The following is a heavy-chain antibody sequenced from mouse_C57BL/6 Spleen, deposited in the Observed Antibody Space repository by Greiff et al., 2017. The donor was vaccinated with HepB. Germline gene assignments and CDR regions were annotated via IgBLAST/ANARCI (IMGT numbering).Heavy chain of an antibody. D-gene: IGHD3-2*02. CDR1: GYTFTSYW. CDR2: IYPSDSET. V-gene: IGHV1-61*01. J-gene: IGHJ2*01. CDR3: ALDSSGYDY. Sequence: QVQLQQSGAELVRPGSSVKLSCKASGYTFTSYWMDWVKQRPGQGLEWIGNIYPSDSETHYNQKFKDKATLTVDKSSSTAYMQLSSLTSEDSAVYYCALDSSGYDYWGQGTTLTVSS.